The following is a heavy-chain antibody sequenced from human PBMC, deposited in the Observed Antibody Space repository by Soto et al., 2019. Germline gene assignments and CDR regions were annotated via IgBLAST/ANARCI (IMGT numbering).Heavy chain of an antibody. CDR2: IYHSGST. Sequence: SETLSLTCAVSGGSISSGGYSWSWIRQPPGKGLEWIGYIYHSGSTYYNPSLKSRVTISVDRSKNQFSLKLSSVTAADTAVYYCAREGYGDYPDYWGQGTLVTVSS. V-gene: IGHV4-30-2*01. CDR3: AREGYGDYPDY. D-gene: IGHD4-17*01. J-gene: IGHJ4*02. CDR1: GGSISSGGYS.